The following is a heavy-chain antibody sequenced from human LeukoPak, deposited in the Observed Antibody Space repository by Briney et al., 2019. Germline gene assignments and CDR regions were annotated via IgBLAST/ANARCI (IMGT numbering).Heavy chain of an antibody. D-gene: IGHD3-16*02. CDR3: ATHYINYVWGSYRYSYFDY. CDR2: INPNSGGT. J-gene: IGHJ4*02. CDR1: GYTFTGYY. V-gene: IGHV1-2*02. Sequence: ASVKVSCKASGYTFTGYYMHWVRQAPGQGLEWMGWINPNSGGTNYAQKFQGRVTITADESTSTAYMELSSLRSEDTAVYYCATHYINYVWGSYRYSYFDYWGQGTLVTVSS.